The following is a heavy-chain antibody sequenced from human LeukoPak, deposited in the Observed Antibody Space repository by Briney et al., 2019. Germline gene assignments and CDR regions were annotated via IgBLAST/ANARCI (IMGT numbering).Heavy chain of an antibody. V-gene: IGHV1-18*01. CDR1: GYTFISNG. CDR3: ARDPPSSSWYSGFDY. J-gene: IGHJ4*02. Sequence: ASVKVSCKAAGYTFISNGIRWVRQAPGQGLECMGWISAYNGNTNDAQKLQGRVTMTRDTSISTAYMELSRLRSDDTAVYYCARDPPSSSWYSGFDYWGQGTLVTVSS. CDR2: ISAYNGNT. D-gene: IGHD6-13*01.